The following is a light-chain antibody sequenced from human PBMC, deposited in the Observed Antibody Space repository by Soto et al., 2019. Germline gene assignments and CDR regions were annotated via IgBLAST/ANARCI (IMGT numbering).Light chain of an antibody. CDR1: SSNIGSNT. V-gene: IGLV1-44*01. CDR3: AAWDDSLKGYV. Sequence: QSVLTQPPSASGTPGQRVTISCSGSSSNIGSNTVNWYQQLPGTAPKLLIYSNNQRPSGVPDRFSGSKSGTSASLAISGLQSEDEADYYGAAWDDSLKGYVFGTGTQLTVL. CDR2: SNN. J-gene: IGLJ1*01.